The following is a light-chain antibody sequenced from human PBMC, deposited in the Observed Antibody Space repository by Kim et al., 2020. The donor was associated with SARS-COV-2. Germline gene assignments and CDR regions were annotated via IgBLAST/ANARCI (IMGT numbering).Light chain of an antibody. Sequence: LSPGERATLSCRASQSVGNSLAWFQQKPGQAPRLLIFETSNRATGIPARFSGSGSGTAFTLTISSLEPEFFAVYYCQQRYNWPLTFGGGTKVDIK. V-gene: IGKV3-11*01. J-gene: IGKJ4*01. CDR3: QQRYNWPLT. CDR1: QSVGNS. CDR2: ETS.